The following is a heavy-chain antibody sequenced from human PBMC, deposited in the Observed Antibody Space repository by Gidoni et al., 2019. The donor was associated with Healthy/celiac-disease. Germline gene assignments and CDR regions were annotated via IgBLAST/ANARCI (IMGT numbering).Heavy chain of an antibody. CDR2: IKSKTDGGTT. J-gene: IGHJ4*02. D-gene: IGHD3-16*01. Sequence: EVQLVESGGGLVKPGGSLRLSCAASGFTFSNAWMSWVRQAPGTGLEWGGRIKSKTDGGTTDYAAPVKGRFTISRDDSKNTLYLQMNSLKTEDTAVYYCTTDLFLALGLGYFDYWGQGTLVTVSS. CDR1: GFTFSNAW. V-gene: IGHV3-15*01. CDR3: TTDLFLALGLGYFDY.